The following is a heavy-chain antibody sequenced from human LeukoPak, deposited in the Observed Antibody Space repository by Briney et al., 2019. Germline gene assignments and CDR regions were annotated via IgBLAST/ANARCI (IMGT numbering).Heavy chain of an antibody. Sequence: GALRLSFAAPWVTLRSYSMNWGRPAPREGVGGVSSICSSSSYIYYADSVKGRFTISRDNAKNSLYLQMNSLRAEDTAVYYCARDFTIGNDYYYYGMDVWGQGTTVTVSS. V-gene: IGHV3-21*01. CDR2: ICSSSSYI. CDR1: WVTLRSYS. CDR3: ARDFTIGNDYYYYGMDV. D-gene: IGHD5-24*01. J-gene: IGHJ6*02.